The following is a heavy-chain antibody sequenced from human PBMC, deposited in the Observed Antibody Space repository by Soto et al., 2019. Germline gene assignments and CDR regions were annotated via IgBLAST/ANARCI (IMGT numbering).Heavy chain of an antibody. CDR2: INPSGGST. Sequence: ASVKVSCKXSGYTFTSYYMHWVRQAPGQGLEWMGIINPSGGSTSYAQKFQGRVTMTRDTSTSTVYMELSSLRSEDTAVYYCARDPDYGDQIYAFDIWGQGTMVTVSS. D-gene: IGHD4-17*01. CDR3: ARDPDYGDQIYAFDI. J-gene: IGHJ3*02. CDR1: GYTFTSYY. V-gene: IGHV1-46*01.